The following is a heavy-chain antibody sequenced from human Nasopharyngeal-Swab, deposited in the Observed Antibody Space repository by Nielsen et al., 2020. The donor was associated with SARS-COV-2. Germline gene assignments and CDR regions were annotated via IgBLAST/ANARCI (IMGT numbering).Heavy chain of an antibody. V-gene: IGHV4-34*01. CDR2: INHSGST. CDR3: ARGPSQNRRAFDI. Sequence: SETLSLTCAVYGGSFSDYYWSWIRQPPGKGLEWIGEINHSGSTNYNPSLKSRVTISVDTSKNQFSLKLSSVTAADTAVYYCARGPSQNRRAFDIWGQGTMVTVSS. CDR1: GGSFSDYY. D-gene: IGHD2/OR15-2a*01. J-gene: IGHJ3*02.